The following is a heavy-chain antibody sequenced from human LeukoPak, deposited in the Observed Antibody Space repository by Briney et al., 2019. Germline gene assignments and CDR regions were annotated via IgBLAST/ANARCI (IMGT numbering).Heavy chain of an antibody. CDR3: ARDRRYCTGGTCYLDPYFDY. V-gene: IGHV4-59*13. D-gene: IGHD2-8*02. Sequence: SETLSLTCTVSGASISDYFWSWIRQSPGKGLEWIGYIYYKGDTNYNRSLTSRVTISMNTSKNQFSLKLKSVTSADTAVYYCARDRRYCTGGTCYLDPYFDYWGQGTLVTVSS. CDR1: GASISDYF. J-gene: IGHJ4*02. CDR2: IYYKGDT.